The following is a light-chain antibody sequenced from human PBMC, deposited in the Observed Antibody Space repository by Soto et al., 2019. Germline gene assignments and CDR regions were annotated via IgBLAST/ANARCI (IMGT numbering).Light chain of an antibody. CDR3: SSYTNTSHRV. CDR1: SSDIDGYNY. Sequence: QSALTQPASVSGSPGQSITISCAGASSDIDGYNYVSWYQQHPGKAPKLIIYDVSNRPSGISNRFSGSKSGNTASLTISGLQAEDEADYYCSSYTNTSHRVFGGGTKLTVL. CDR2: DVS. J-gene: IGLJ2*01. V-gene: IGLV2-14*03.